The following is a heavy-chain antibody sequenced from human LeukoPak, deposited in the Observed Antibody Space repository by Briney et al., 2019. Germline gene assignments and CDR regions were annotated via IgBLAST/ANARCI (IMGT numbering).Heavy chain of an antibody. Sequence: RGSLRLSCAASGFTLSSYNMNWVRQAPGKGLEWVSYIISSINTIYYADSGKGRFTPSRDKATKSLYMQMNRLRAEDTAVYYWARVDDYYSHHQYFDYWGQGTLVTVSS. D-gene: IGHD2-21*01. V-gene: IGHV3-48*01. CDR1: GFTLSSYN. CDR3: ARVDDYYSHHQYFDY. J-gene: IGHJ4*02. CDR2: IISSINTI.